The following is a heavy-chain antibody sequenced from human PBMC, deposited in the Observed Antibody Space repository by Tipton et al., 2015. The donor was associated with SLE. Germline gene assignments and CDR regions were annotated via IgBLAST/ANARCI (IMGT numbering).Heavy chain of an antibody. V-gene: IGHV4-34*01. CDR3: ARGQFDAFDI. Sequence: TLSLTCAVYGGSFSAYYWSWIRQPPGKGLEWIGEINHSGSTNYNPSLKSRVTISVDTSKNQFSLKLSSVTAADTAVYYCARGQFDAFDIWGQGTMVTVSS. J-gene: IGHJ3*02. D-gene: IGHD5-24*01. CDR2: INHSGST. CDR1: GGSFSAYY.